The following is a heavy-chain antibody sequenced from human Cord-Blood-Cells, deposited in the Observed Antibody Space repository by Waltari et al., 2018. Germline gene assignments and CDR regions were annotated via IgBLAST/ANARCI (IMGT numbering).Heavy chain of an antibody. Sequence: QVQLQQWGAGLLKPSETLSLTCAVYGGSFSGYYWSWIRQPPGKGLAWIGEINHSGSTNYNPSLKSRVTISVDTSKNQFSLKLSSVTAADTAVYYCAGNYDFWSGYYYWGQGTLVTVSS. CDR1: GGSFSGYY. CDR3: AGNYDFWSGYYY. CDR2: INHSGST. D-gene: IGHD3-3*01. J-gene: IGHJ4*02. V-gene: IGHV4-34*01.